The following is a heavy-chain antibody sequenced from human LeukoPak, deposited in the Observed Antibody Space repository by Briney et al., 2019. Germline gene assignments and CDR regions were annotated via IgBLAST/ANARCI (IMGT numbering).Heavy chain of an antibody. CDR3: ARGEGSGAFDI. CDR2: ISSSSSYI. D-gene: IGHD3-10*01. Sequence: GGSLRLSCAAFGFTFSSYSMNWVRQAPGKGLEWVSSISSSSSYIYYADSVKGRFTISRDNAKNSLYLQMNSLRAEDTAVYYCARGEGSGAFDIWGQGTMVTVSS. J-gene: IGHJ3*02. CDR1: GFTFSSYS. V-gene: IGHV3-21*01.